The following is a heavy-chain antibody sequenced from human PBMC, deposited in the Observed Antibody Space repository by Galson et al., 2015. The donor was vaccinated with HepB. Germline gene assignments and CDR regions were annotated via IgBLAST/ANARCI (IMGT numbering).Heavy chain of an antibody. CDR3: ARDNGVTHLDF. Sequence: SLRLSCAVSGLTFSRSGMHWVRQAPGKGLEWVAMIWSDGSKTYYADSVMGRFTISRDNSRNTLYLHMSGLRAEDTAVYYCARDNGVTHLDFWGLGTLVTVSS. J-gene: IGHJ4*02. CDR1: GLTFSRSG. CDR2: IWSDGSKT. D-gene: IGHD2-21*02. V-gene: IGHV3-33*01.